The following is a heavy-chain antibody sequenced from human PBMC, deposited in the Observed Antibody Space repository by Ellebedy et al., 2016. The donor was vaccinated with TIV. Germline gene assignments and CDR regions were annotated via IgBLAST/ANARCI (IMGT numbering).Heavy chain of an antibody. Sequence: GESLKISCAASGFTFRSYAMAWVRQAPGKGLEWVSGIVGTGAQRYADSVKGRFTISRDNSKNTVDLQMNSLRAEDTAVYFCAKDRTPGDGYWVLDNWGQGTLVTVSS. D-gene: IGHD5-18*01. CDR1: GFTFRSYA. J-gene: IGHJ4*02. CDR2: IVGTGA. V-gene: IGHV3-23*01. CDR3: AKDRTPGDGYWVLDN.